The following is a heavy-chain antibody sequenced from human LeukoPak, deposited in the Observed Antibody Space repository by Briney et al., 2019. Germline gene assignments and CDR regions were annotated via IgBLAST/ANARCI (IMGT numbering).Heavy chain of an antibody. Sequence: SETLSLTCTVSGGSIISSSYYWSWIRQPPGKGLEWLGSIYYLGNTDYNPSLKSRVTISVATSKNQFSLKLSSVTAADTAVYYCARDQRGMTTNYYYYYLDVWGKGTTVTVSS. D-gene: IGHD4-17*01. J-gene: IGHJ6*03. CDR3: ARDQRGMTTNYYYYYLDV. V-gene: IGHV4-39*07. CDR2: IYYLGNT. CDR1: GGSIISSSYY.